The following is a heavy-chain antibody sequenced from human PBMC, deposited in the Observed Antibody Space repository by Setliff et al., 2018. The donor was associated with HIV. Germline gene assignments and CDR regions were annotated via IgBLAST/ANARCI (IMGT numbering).Heavy chain of an antibody. Sequence: PSETLSLTCSVSGASVNYNTWGWIRQAPGKGLQLIGFIYNSVTTNYNPSLKSRATISLDTSKNQFSLKLTSVTAADTDVYYCARGGLDSGYDYGGSYYFDCWGQGTLVTVSS. V-gene: IGHV4-59*02. CDR3: ARGGLDSGYDYGGSYYFDC. J-gene: IGHJ4*02. CDR2: IYNSVTT. CDR1: GASVNYNT. D-gene: IGHD5-12*01.